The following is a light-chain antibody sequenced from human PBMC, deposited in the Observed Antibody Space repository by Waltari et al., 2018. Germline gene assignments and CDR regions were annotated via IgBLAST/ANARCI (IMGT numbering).Light chain of an antibody. CDR2: SNT. CDR3: AAWDDSLNGWV. V-gene: IGLV1-44*01. Sequence: QSVLTQPPSASETPGQRVTLSCSGSGSNIGTNTVNWVQQFPGTAPKLPFYSNTGRPSGVPDRFSGTKSGTAASRAISVLQSEDDGDYYCAAWDDSLNGWVFGGGTKLTVL. J-gene: IGLJ3*02. CDR1: GSNIGTNT.